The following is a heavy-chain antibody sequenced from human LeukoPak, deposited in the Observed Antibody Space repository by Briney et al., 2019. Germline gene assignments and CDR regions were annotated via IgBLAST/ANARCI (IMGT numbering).Heavy chain of an antibody. D-gene: IGHD3-22*01. J-gene: IGHJ4*02. CDR1: GYTFISYS. Sequence: GASVKVSCKASGYTFISYSMNWVRQAPGQGLEWMGWINTNTGNPTYAQGFTGRFVFSLDTSVSTAYLQISSLKAEDTAVYYCARVGIPMTWYYFDYWGQGTLVTVSS. CDR3: ARVGIPMTWYYFDY. V-gene: IGHV7-4-1*02. CDR2: INTNTGNP.